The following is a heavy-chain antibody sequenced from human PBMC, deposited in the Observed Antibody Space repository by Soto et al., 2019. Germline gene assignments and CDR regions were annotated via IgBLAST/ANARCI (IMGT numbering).Heavy chain of an antibody. J-gene: IGHJ6*02. Sequence: ASVHVSCQASGYTFTRYYMHWVRQAPGQGLEWMGWINPNSGGTNYAQKFQGWVTMTRDTSISTAYMELSRLRSDDTAVYYCARTSLQNYYYGMDVWGQGTTVTVSS. D-gene: IGHD1-1*01. CDR3: ARTSLQNYYYGMDV. V-gene: IGHV1-2*04. CDR1: GYTFTRYY. CDR2: INPNSGGT.